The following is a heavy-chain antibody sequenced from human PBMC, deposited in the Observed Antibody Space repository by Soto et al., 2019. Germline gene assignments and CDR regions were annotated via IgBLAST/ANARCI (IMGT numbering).Heavy chain of an antibody. CDR2: IYYSGST. D-gene: IGHD6-13*01. J-gene: IGHJ4*02. CDR3: ARVEVFSSSWYDY. CDR1: GGSISSGDYY. V-gene: IGHV4-30-4*01. Sequence: SETLSLTCTVSGGSISSGDYYWSWIRQPPGKGLEWIGYIYYSGSTYYNPSLKSRVTISVDTSKNQFSLKLSSVTAADTAVYYCARVEVFSSSWYDYWGQGTLVTVS.